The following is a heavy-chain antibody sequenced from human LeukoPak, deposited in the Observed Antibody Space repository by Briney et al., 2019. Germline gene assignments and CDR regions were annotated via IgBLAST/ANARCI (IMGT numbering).Heavy chain of an antibody. J-gene: IGHJ4*02. CDR1: GGSISSYY. V-gene: IGHV4-59*01. CDR2: IYYSGST. D-gene: IGHD6-13*01. Sequence: SETLSPTCTVSGGSISSYYWSWIRQPPGKGLEWIGYIYYSGSTNYNPSLKSRVTISVDTSKNQFSLKLSSVTAADTAVYYCAVIAAAGIDYWGQGTLVTVSS. CDR3: AVIAAAGIDY.